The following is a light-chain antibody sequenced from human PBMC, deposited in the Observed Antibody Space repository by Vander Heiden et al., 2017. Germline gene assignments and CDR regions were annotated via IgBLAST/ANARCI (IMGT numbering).Light chain of an antibody. CDR2: STN. CDR1: SGSVSTSYY. J-gene: IGLJ3*02. CDR3: VLYMGSGIWV. V-gene: IGLV8-61*01. Sequence: TVVTQEPSFSVSPGGTVTLTCGLSSGSVSTSYYPSWYQQTPGQAPRTLIYSTNTRSSGVPERFSGPILGNKAALTITGAQADDESDYYCVLYMGSGIWVFGGGTKLTVL.